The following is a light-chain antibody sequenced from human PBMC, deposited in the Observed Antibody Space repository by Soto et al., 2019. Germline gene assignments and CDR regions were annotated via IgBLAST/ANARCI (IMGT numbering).Light chain of an antibody. Sequence: QSVLTQPPSASGTPGQRVTISCSGSSSNIGSNTVNWYQQLPGTAPKLLIYSNNQRPSWVPDRFSGSKSGTSASLAISGLQAEDEAEYYCAAWDDSLNGVVFGGGTKVTVL. CDR1: SSNIGSNT. CDR3: AAWDDSLNGVV. V-gene: IGLV1-44*01. CDR2: SNN. J-gene: IGLJ2*01.